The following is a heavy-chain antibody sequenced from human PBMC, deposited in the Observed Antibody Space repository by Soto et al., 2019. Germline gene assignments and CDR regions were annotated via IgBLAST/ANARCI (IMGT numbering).Heavy chain of an antibody. CDR3: AKGGGLSGSYYISSSYYFDY. CDR2: ISYDGSNT. D-gene: IGHD1-26*01. J-gene: IGHJ4*02. CDR1: GFTFSSYG. V-gene: IGHV3-30*18. Sequence: QVQLVESGGGVVQPGRSLRLSCVASGFTFSSYGMHWVRQAPGKGLEWVAIISYDGSNTYYADSVKGRFTISRDNSKNTLYLQMNSLRAEDTSVYYGAKGGGLSGSYYISSSYYFDYWGQGTLVTVSS.